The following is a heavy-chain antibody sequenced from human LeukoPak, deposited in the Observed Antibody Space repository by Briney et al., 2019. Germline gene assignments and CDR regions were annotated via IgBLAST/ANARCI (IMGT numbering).Heavy chain of an antibody. Sequence: GGSLRLSCAASGFPLSAYWMGWVRQAPGKGLEWVANINEAGSEKPYVDSVKGRFTISSDNAKKSLYLEMNSLRAEDTAVYYCWRWGVEACIDDWGQGTLVIVSS. V-gene: IGHV3-7*01. CDR2: INEAGSEK. CDR3: WRWGVEACIDD. D-gene: IGHD3-10*01. J-gene: IGHJ4*02. CDR1: GFPLSAYW.